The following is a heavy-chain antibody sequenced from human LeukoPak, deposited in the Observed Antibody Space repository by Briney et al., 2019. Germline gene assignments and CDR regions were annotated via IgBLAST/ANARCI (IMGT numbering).Heavy chain of an antibody. Sequence: GGSLRLSCAASGFTFSDYDMSWIRQAPGKGLEWVSYISSSGSTIYYADSVKGRFTISRDNAKNSLYLQMNSLRAEDTAVYYCGKTTVGYSSGQKPAWPVDYWGQGTLVTVSS. V-gene: IGHV3-11*01. CDR1: GFTFSDYD. J-gene: IGHJ4*02. CDR3: GKTTVGYSSGQKPAWPVDY. CDR2: ISSSGSTI. D-gene: IGHD5-18*01.